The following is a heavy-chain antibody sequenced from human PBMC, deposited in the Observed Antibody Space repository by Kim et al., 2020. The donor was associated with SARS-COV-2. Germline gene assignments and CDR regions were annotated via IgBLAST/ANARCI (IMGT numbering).Heavy chain of an antibody. Sequence: GGSLRLSCAASGFTFSSYSMNWVRQAPGKGLEWVSYISSSSTIYYADSVKGRFTIARDNAKNSLYLQMNSLRAEDTAVYYCARDYGDAWGQGTMVTVSS. J-gene: IGHJ3*01. CDR1: GFTFSSYS. CDR3: ARDYGDA. D-gene: IGHD4-17*01. V-gene: IGHV3-48*04. CDR2: ISSSSTI.